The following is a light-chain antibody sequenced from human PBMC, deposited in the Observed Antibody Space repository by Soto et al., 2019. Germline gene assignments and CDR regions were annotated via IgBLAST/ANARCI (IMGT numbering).Light chain of an antibody. CDR3: QQSYITPLT. CDR2: AAS. V-gene: IGKV1-39*01. J-gene: IGKJ4*01. CDR1: QTISRY. Sequence: DIQMTQSPTSLSASVGDRATITCRASQTISRYLNWYQLTPGKAPKLLIYAASSLQSGVPSRFSGSGSGTNFTLTISSLQPEDFATYYFQQSYITPLTFGGGTKVEIK.